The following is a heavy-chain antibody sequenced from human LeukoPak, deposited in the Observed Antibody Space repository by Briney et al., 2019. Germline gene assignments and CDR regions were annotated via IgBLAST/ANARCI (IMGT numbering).Heavy chain of an antibody. CDR2: INPNSGGT. Sequence: ASVKVSCKASRYTFTDYYIHWVRQAPGQGLGWIGWINPNSGGTNSAQKFQGRVTMTRDTSINTVYMELSSLISDDTAVYYCARALPMTMVRGVLGYWGPGTLVTVSS. CDR1: RYTFTDYY. J-gene: IGHJ4*02. CDR3: ARALPMTMVRGVLGY. D-gene: IGHD3-10*01. V-gene: IGHV1-2*02.